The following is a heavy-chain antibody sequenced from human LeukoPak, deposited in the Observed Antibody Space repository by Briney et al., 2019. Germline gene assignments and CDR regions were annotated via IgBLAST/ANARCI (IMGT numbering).Heavy chain of an antibody. CDR2: IYTSGST. Sequence: PSETLSLTCTVSGGSLSSYYWNWIRQPAGKGLEWIGRIYTSGSTNYNPSLKSRVTMSVDKSKNQFSLKLSSVTAADTAVYYCARDLYYYGSGSLADYWGQGTLVAVSS. J-gene: IGHJ4*02. CDR3: ARDLYYYGSGSLADY. D-gene: IGHD3-10*01. CDR1: GGSLSSYY. V-gene: IGHV4-4*07.